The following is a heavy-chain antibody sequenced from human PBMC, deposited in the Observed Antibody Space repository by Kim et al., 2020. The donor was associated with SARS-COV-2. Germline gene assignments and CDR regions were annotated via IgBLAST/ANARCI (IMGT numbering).Heavy chain of an antibody. CDR3: ARLWDQDSYYYIDV. CDR1: GGSISNYF. CDR2: IYDTGST. V-gene: IGHV4-59*08. J-gene: IGHJ6*03. D-gene: IGHD1-26*01. Sequence: SETLSLTCSVSGGSISNYFWSWIRQPPGKGLEWVGYIYDTGSTSYNPSLRSRLSISLDTSKNQFSMKLSSVTAADTAVYYCARLWDQDSYYYIDVWGTGTTITVSS.